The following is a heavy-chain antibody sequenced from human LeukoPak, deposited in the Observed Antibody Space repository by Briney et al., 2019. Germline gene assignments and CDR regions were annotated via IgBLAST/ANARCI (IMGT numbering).Heavy chain of an antibody. J-gene: IGHJ4*02. D-gene: IGHD1-1*01. CDR1: GFCFSNYA. V-gene: IGHV3-23*01. CDR2: VSASGAST. Sequence: PGGSLRLSCAASGFCFSNYAMSWVRQAPGKGLEWVSGVSASGASTYSEDSVKGRFIISRDNSKNTVFLQMNSLRVEDTAVYYCARQHTAWYVDYWGQGILVTVSS. CDR3: ARQHTAWYVDY.